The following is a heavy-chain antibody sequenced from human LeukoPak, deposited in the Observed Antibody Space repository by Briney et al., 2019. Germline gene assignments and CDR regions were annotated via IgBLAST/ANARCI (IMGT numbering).Heavy chain of an antibody. CDR1: GGSVSGSNC. Sequence: SETLSLTCAVSGGSVSGSNCWSWVRQSPGKGRGWFGEIYHIGSTNYNPSLKSRATISVDTSKNHFSLKLSSVTAADTALNYCARGLRIYYGWGSYYKGGYYFDYWAREPWSPSPQ. CDR2: IYHIGST. V-gene: IGHV4-4*02. D-gene: IGHD3-10*01. J-gene: IGHJ4*02. CDR3: ARGLRIYYGWGSYYKGGYYFDY.